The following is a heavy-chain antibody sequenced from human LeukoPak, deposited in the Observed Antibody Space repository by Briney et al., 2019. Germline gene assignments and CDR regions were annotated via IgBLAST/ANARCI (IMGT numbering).Heavy chain of an antibody. CDR2: IHTSGST. D-gene: IGHD3-16*01. CDR3: ARERVTFGGVTSFDY. V-gene: IGHV4-4*07. Sequence: PSETLSLTCTVSGGSISGYYWNWIRQPAGKGMEWIGRIHTSGSTNYNPSLKSRVTMSVDTSKNQFSLKLSSVTAADTAVYYCARERVTFGGVTSFDYWGQGTLVTVSS. J-gene: IGHJ4*02. CDR1: GGSISGYY.